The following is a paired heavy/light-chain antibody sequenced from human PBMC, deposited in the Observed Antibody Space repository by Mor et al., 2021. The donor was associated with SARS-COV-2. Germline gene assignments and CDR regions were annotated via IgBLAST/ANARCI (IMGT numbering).Heavy chain of an antibody. CDR2: IYYSGST. CDR3: ARDPRYCSGGNCYSGWFDP. Sequence: QLQLQESGPGLVKSSETLSLTCTVSGGAISRSSYYWGWIRQPPGKGLEWIGSIYYSGSTYYNPSLKSRVTISVDTSKNQFSLKLTSVTAADTAVYYCARDPRYCSGGNCYSGWFDPWGRGTLVTVSS. D-gene: IGHD2-15*01. V-gene: IGHV4-39*02. CDR1: GGAISRSSYY. J-gene: IGHJ5*02.
Light chain of an antibody. CDR2: WAS. CDR3: QQYYSTPALT. V-gene: IGKV4-1*01. J-gene: IGKJ4*01. CDR1: QSVLSSSNNKNY. Sequence: DIVMTQSPDSLAVSLGERATINCKSSQSVLSSSNNKNYLAWYQQKPGQPPKLLIYWASTRESGVPDRFSGSGSGTDFTLTISSLQAEDVAVYYCQQYYSTPALTFGGGTKVEIK.